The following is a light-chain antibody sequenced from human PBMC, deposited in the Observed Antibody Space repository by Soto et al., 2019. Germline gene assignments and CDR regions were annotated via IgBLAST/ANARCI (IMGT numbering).Light chain of an antibody. CDR1: QNINSW. Sequence: DIQMTHSTSTVSASVGERVTITFRASQNINSWLAGYQQKPVSAPKVLIYDASSLESGVPSRFSGSRSETEFTLTISSLQPDDFATYCCQQYDTYWTFGQGTMVDIK. CDR2: DAS. CDR3: QQYDTYWT. V-gene: IGKV1-5*01. J-gene: IGKJ1*01.